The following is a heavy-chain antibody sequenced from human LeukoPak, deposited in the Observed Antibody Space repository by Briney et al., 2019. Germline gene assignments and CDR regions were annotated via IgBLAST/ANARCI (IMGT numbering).Heavy chain of an antibody. Sequence: PGGSLRLSCAASGFTFSDNYMTWVRQAPGKGLEWLSYISGNGGVIQYADSVKGRFTISRDNAKNLLYLQMDSLRVEDTAIYYCARKYTTSYYSVDYWGQGSLVTVSS. J-gene: IGHJ4*02. CDR3: ARKYTTSYYSVDY. V-gene: IGHV3-11*04. D-gene: IGHD2-2*01. CDR1: GFTFSDNY. CDR2: ISGNGGVI.